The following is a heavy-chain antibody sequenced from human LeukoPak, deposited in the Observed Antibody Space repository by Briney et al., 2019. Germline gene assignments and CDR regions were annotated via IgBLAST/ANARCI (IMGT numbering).Heavy chain of an antibody. D-gene: IGHD3-3*01. J-gene: IGHJ4*02. Sequence: GGSLQISCKGSGYTFSSYWIGWVRQMPGKGLEWMGINYPGDSDTRYSPSLQGQVTISVDTSIGTAYLQWSSLKASDTAIYYCARQNDFRLDYWGQGTLVTVSS. CDR2: NYPGDSDT. CDR1: GYTFSSYW. CDR3: ARQNDFRLDY. V-gene: IGHV5-51*01.